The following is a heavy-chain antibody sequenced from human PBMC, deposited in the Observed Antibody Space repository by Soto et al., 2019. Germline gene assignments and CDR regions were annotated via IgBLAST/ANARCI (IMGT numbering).Heavy chain of an antibody. CDR2: ISAYNGNT. V-gene: IGHV1-18*01. Sequence: ASVKVSCKASGYTFTSYGISWVRQAPGQGLEWMGWISAYNGNTNYAQKLQGRVTMTTDTSTSTAYVELRSLRSDDTAVYYCAIVPSRYYREYYFDYWGQGTLVTVSS. D-gene: IGHD1-26*01. J-gene: IGHJ4*02. CDR3: AIVPSRYYREYYFDY. CDR1: GYTFTSYG.